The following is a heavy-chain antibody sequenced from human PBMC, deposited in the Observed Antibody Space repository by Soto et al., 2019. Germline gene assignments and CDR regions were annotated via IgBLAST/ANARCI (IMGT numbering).Heavy chain of an antibody. D-gene: IGHD3-22*01. Sequence: EASVKVSCKASGFTFTSSAVQWVRQARGQRLEWIGWIVVGSGNTNYAQKFQERVTITRDMSTSTAYMELSSLRSEDTAVYYCAAETENYYDSSGYYGEACWGQGTLVTVSS. J-gene: IGHJ4*02. CDR3: AAETENYYDSSGYYGEAC. CDR2: IVVGSGNT. CDR1: GFTFTSSA. V-gene: IGHV1-58*01.